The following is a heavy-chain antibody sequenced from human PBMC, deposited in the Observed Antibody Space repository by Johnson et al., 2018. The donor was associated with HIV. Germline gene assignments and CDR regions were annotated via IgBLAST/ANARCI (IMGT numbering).Heavy chain of an antibody. Sequence: VQLVESGGGVVRPGGSLRLACAATGFTFDDYGMSWVRQGPGKGLEWVSGINWNGGNTDFADAVKGRFNVSIDNAKNSLYLQMNSLRAEDTAMYYCARVWVGATLRALDIWGQGTMVTVSS. V-gene: IGHV3-20*04. CDR1: GFTFDDYG. CDR3: ARVWVGATLRALDI. J-gene: IGHJ3*02. CDR2: INWNGGNT. D-gene: IGHD1-26*01.